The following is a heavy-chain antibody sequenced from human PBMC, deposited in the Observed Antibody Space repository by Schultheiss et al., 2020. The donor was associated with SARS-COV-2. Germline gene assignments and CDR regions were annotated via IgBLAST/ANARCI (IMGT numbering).Heavy chain of an antibody. Sequence: SETLSLTCTVSGGSISSYYWSWIRQPAGKGLEWIGRIYTSGSTNYNPSLKSRVTMSVDTSKNQFSLKLSSVTAADTAVYYCARYLLGYCSGGSCYYGMDVWGQGTTVTVSS. V-gene: IGHV4-4*07. CDR1: GGSISSYY. CDR2: IYTSGST. D-gene: IGHD2-15*01. CDR3: ARYLLGYCSGGSCYYGMDV. J-gene: IGHJ6*02.